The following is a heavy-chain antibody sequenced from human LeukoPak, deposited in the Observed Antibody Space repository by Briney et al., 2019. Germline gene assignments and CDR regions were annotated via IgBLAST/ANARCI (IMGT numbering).Heavy chain of an antibody. V-gene: IGHV5-51*01. CDR2: IYPDDSDT. Sequence: GESLKISRKGSGYNFANSWIGWVRQMPGKGLEWMGIIYPDDSDTRYSPSFQGQVTISVDTSISTAYLHWTSLKASDSAIFYCARHAGGAKIDYWGQGTLVTVSS. J-gene: IGHJ4*02. CDR1: GYNFANSW. CDR3: ARHAGGAKIDY. D-gene: IGHD1-26*01.